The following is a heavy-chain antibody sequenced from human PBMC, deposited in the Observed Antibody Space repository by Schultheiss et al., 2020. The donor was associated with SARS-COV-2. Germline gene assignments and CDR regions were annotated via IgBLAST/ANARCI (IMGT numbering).Heavy chain of an antibody. CDR1: GYTFTKYA. CDR3: ARLYYYGMDV. Sequence: ASVKVSCKASGYTFTKYAISWVRQAPGQGLEWMGWINPNSGDTNYAQNFQGRVTVTRDTSISTAYMELSRLRSEDTAVYYCARLYYYGMDVWGQGTTVTVSS. V-gene: IGHV1-2*02. CDR2: INPNSGDT. J-gene: IGHJ6*02.